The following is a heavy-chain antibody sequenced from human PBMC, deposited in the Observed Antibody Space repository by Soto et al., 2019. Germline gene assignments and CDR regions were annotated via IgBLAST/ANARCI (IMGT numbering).Heavy chain of an antibody. D-gene: IGHD2-2*01. CDR2: ISLYSDDT. CDR1: GYTFSNYG. J-gene: IGHJ5*02. CDR3: ARVVPGAEAWFGP. V-gene: IGHV1-18*01. Sequence: QVQLVQSGGDVKRPGASVKVSCKTSGYTFSNYGITWVRQAPGQPLEWLGWISLYSDDTNYAQKFQGRVSMTTDTSTTTAYMELRSLRSDDTAVYYCARVVPGAEAWFGPWGQGTLVTVSS.